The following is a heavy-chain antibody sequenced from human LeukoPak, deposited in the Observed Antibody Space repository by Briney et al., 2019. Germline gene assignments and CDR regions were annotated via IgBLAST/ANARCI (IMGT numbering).Heavy chain of an antibody. V-gene: IGHV3-7*01. J-gene: IGHJ4*02. CDR3: ARADSAYYYDSSGYYWWVLTNFDY. CDR2: IKQDGSEK. D-gene: IGHD3-22*01. CDR1: GFTFSSYW. Sequence: GGSLRLSCAASGFTFSSYWMSWVRQAPGKGLEWVANIKQDGSEKYYVDSVKGRFTISRDNAKNSLYLQMSSLRAEDTAVYYCARADSAYYYDSSGYYWWVLTNFDYWGQGTLVTVSS.